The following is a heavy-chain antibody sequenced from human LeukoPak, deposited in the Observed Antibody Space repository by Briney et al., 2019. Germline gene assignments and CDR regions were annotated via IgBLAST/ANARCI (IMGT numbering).Heavy chain of an antibody. Sequence: ASVKVSCKASGYTFTGYYMHWARQAPGQGLEWMGWINPNSGGTNYAQKFQGRVTMTRDTSISTAYMELSRLRSDDTAVYYCARNVLSGYDRPFDYWGQGTLVTVSS. D-gene: IGHD5-12*01. CDR2: INPNSGGT. J-gene: IGHJ4*02. V-gene: IGHV1-2*02. CDR1: GYTFTGYY. CDR3: ARNVLSGYDRPFDY.